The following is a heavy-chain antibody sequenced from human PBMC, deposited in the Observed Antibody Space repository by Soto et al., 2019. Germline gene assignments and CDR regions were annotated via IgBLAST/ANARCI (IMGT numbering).Heavy chain of an antibody. J-gene: IGHJ4*02. Sequence: QVQLVESGGGVVQPGRSLRLSCAASGFTFSTYGMHWVRQAPGKGLEWVAVISYDGSNKYYADSVKGLFTISRDNSKNTLYLQMSSLRADDTAVYSWAKGFSYSVIDYWGQGTLVTVSS. CDR3: AKGFSYSVIDY. D-gene: IGHD5-18*01. CDR1: GFTFSTYG. V-gene: IGHV3-30*18. CDR2: ISYDGSNK.